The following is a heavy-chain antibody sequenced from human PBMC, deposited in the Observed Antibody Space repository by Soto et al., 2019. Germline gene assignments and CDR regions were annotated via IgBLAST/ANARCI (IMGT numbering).Heavy chain of an antibody. J-gene: IGHJ4*02. CDR3: TANADFDY. V-gene: IGHV3-15*07. Sequence: EIHMVASGGGLVKPGGSLRLSCAASGFSFYNAWMNWVRQAPGKGLEWVGRIKKRSDGGTIDYAAPVKGRFTISRDDSKDTLFLQMSSLKTDDTAVYYCTANADFDYWGQGTLVTVSS. CDR2: IKKRSDGGTI. CDR1: GFSFYNAW.